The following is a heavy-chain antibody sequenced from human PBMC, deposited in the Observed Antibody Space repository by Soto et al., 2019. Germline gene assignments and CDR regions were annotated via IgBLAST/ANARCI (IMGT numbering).Heavy chain of an antibody. D-gene: IGHD4-17*01. Sequence: GGSLRLSCAASGFTFSSYWMSWVRQAPGKGLEWVANIKQDGSEKYYVDSVKGRFTISRDNAKNSLYLQMNSLRAEDTAVYYCARDDATGYYYGMDVWGQGTTVTVSS. CDR2: IKQDGSEK. V-gene: IGHV3-7*05. CDR1: GFTFSSYW. J-gene: IGHJ6*02. CDR3: ARDDATGYYYGMDV.